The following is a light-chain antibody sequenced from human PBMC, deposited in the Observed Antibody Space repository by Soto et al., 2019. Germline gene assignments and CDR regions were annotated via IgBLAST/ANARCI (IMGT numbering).Light chain of an antibody. CDR2: EVS. V-gene: IGLV2-14*01. CDR1: SSDVGGYNY. J-gene: IGLJ2*01. Sequence: QSVLTQPASVSGSPGQSITISCIGTSSDVGGYNYVSWYQQHPGKAPKLMIYEVSNRPSGVSNRFSGSKSGNTASLTISGLQAEDEADYYCSSYTSSSTLDVVFGGGTKVTVL. CDR3: SSYTSSSTLDVV.